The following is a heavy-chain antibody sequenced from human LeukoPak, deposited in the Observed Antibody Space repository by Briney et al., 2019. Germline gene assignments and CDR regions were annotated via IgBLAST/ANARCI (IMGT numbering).Heavy chain of an antibody. V-gene: IGHV3-23*01. Sequence: GGSLILSCAASGFTFSSYAMSWVRQAPGKGLEWVSVISGSGGNTYYADSVKGRFTISRDSSKNTLYLQMNSLRAEDTAVYYCARRFITVTTPAFDYWGQGTLVTVSS. D-gene: IGHD4-17*01. CDR3: ARRFITVTTPAFDY. J-gene: IGHJ4*02. CDR1: GFTFSSYA. CDR2: ISGSGGNT.